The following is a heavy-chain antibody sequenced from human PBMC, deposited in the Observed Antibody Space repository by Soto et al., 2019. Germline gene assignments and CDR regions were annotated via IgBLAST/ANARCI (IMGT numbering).Heavy chain of an antibody. CDR3: ARAGTGMVQLDY. CDR2: IYYSGST. D-gene: IGHD5-18*01. Sequence: SETLSLTCTVSGGSISSYFWSWIRQPPGKGLERIGYIYYSGSTNYNPSLKSRVTISVDTSKNQFSLKLTSVTAADTAVYYCARAGTGMVQLDYWGQGTLVTVS. CDR1: GGSISSYF. V-gene: IGHV4-59*01. J-gene: IGHJ4*02.